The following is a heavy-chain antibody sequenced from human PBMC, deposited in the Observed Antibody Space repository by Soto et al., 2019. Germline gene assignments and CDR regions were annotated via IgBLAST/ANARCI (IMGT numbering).Heavy chain of an antibody. CDR3: TTELIFGEFDY. CDR2: IKSKTDGGTT. D-gene: IGHD3-16*01. CDR1: GFTFSNAW. Sequence: EVQLVESGGGLVKPGGSLRLSCAASGFTFSNAWMNGVRQAPGKGLEWVGRIKSKTDGGTTDYATPVKGRFTISRDDSKNTLYLQMNSLKTEDTAVYYCTTELIFGEFDYWGQGTLVTVSS. V-gene: IGHV3-15*07. J-gene: IGHJ4*02.